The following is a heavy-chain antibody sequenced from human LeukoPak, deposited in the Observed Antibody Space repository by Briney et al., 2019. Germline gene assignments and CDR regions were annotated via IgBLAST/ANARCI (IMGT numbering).Heavy chain of an antibody. CDR3: ARGSWQLAEEVY. CDR2: IYLSVST. J-gene: IGHJ4*02. CDR1: DYSIRSGFY. V-gene: IGHV4-38-2*02. Sequence: SDPLSFTGTVLDYSIRSGFYCGWVRQPPGKGMEWIGNIYLSVSTYYIPSLKSRVPIPVDTSKNQLSLKVSAVTAATPACISCARGSWQLAEEVYWGQGTLVTVSS. D-gene: IGHD6-6*01.